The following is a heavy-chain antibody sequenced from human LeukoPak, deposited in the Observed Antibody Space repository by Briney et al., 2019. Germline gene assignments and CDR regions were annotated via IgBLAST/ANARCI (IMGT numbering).Heavy chain of an antibody. CDR1: GFTFSSNW. CDR2: ISGDGSIT. Sequence: GGSLRLACAASGFTFSSNWMHWVRQAPGKGLVWVSRISGDGSITAYADSMKGRLTISRGNAKNTLYLQMNSLRAEDTAVYYCARDGGSSTKEPTGGYYYYGMDVWGQGTTVTVSS. D-gene: IGHD1-1*01. CDR3: ARDGGSSTKEPTGGYYYYGMDV. V-gene: IGHV3-74*01. J-gene: IGHJ6*02.